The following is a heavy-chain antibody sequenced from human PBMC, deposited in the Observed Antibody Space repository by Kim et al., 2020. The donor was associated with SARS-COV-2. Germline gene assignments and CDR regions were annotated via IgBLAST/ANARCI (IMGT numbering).Heavy chain of an antibody. CDR1: GFTVSSNY. V-gene: IGHV3-66*01. J-gene: IGHJ5*02. D-gene: IGHD5-18*01. CDR3: ARDNGGVDTAIVNYIWFDP. Sequence: GGSLRLSCAASGFTVSSNYMSWVRQAPGKGLEWVSVIYSGGSTYYADSVKGRFTISRDNSKNTLYLQMNSLRAEDTAVYYCARDNGGVDTAIVNYIWFDPWGQGTLVTVSS. CDR2: IYSGGST.